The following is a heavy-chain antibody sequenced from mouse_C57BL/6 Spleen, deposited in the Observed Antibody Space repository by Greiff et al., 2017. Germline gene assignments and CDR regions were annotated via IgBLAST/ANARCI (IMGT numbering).Heavy chain of an antibody. D-gene: IGHD2-5*01. CDR1: GYTFTDHT. V-gene: IGHV1-78*01. Sequence: VQLQQSDAELVKPGASVKISCKVSGYTFTDHTIHWMKQRPEQGLEWIGYIYPRDGSAKYNEKFKGKATLTAYNSSSTAYMQLNSLTSEDSAVYFCARVYSNYVGWFAYWGQGTLVTVSA. CDR3: ARVYSNYVGWFAY. CDR2: IYPRDGSA. J-gene: IGHJ3*01.